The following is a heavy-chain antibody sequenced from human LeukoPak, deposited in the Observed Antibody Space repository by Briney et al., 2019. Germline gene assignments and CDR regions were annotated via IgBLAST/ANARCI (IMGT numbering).Heavy chain of an antibody. V-gene: IGHV4-59*01. CDR2: VHYNGKT. J-gene: IGHJ2*01. D-gene: IGHD4-23*01. Sequence: SETLSLTCTVSGGPISSYYWRWLRQPPGKGLEWIGYVHYNGKTDHNPSLKSRVTISLDTSKIQISLKLSSVTAADTAFYYCSRDFDLTTMGYFDLWGRGTLVSVSS. CDR3: SRDFDLTTMGYFDL. CDR1: GGPISSYY.